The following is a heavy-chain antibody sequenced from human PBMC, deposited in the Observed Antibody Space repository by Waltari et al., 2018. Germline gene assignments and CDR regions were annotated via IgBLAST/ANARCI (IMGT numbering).Heavy chain of an antibody. CDR2: VDPEDGET. CDR3: ARRVIAMVPPPKMDYFDY. D-gene: IGHD3-10*01. CDR1: GYTFTDYY. V-gene: IGHV1-69-2*01. J-gene: IGHJ4*02. Sequence: EVQLVQSGAEVKKPGATVKISCKVSGYTFTDYYMHWVQQAPGKGLEWMGLVDPEDGETIYAEKFQGRVTITADTSTDTAYMELSSVTAADTAVYYCARRVIAMVPPPKMDYFDYWGQGTLVTVSS.